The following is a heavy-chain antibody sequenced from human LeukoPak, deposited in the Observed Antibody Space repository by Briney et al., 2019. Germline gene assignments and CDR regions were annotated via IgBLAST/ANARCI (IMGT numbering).Heavy chain of an antibody. J-gene: IGHJ3*01. Sequence: ASVKVSCKASGYTFTSYYMHWVRQAPGQGLEWMGIINPSGGSTSYAQKFQGRVTMTRDMSTSTVYMELSSLRSEDTAVYYCARDLTRITGPFFWGQGTMVTVSS. D-gene: IGHD1-20*01. CDR1: GYTFTSYY. CDR3: ARDLTRITGPFF. V-gene: IGHV1-46*01. CDR2: INPSGGST.